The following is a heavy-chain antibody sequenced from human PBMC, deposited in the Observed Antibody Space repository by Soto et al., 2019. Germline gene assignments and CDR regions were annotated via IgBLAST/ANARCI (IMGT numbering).Heavy chain of an antibody. V-gene: IGHV4-30-2*01. CDR2: IYHSGST. Sequence: SETLSLTCAVSGGSISSGGYSWSWIRQPPGKGLEWIGYIYHSGSTYYNPSLKSRVTISVDRSKNQFSLKLSSVTAADTAVYYCARDTSYPGSSYFDYWGQGTLVTVSS. D-gene: IGHD6-6*01. CDR1: GGSISSGGYS. CDR3: ARDTSYPGSSYFDY. J-gene: IGHJ4*02.